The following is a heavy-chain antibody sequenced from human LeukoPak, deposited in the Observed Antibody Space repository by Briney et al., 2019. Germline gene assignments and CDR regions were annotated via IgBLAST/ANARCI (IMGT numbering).Heavy chain of an antibody. CDR3: ARRYFDL. CDR1: GFTFSGYP. Sequence: GGSLRLSCAASGFTFSGYPIHWVRQAPGKGLEWVAVISYDGSNKYYADSVKGRFTISRDNSKNTLYLQMNSLRAEDTAVYYCARRYFDLWGRGTLVTVSS. J-gene: IGHJ2*01. CDR2: ISYDGSNK. V-gene: IGHV3-30-3*01.